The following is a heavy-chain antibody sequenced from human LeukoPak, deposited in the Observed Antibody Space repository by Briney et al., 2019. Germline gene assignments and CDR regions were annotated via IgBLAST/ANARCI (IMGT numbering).Heavy chain of an antibody. CDR1: GGSFSGYY. V-gene: IGHV4-34*01. CDR2: INHSGST. J-gene: IGHJ4*02. D-gene: IGHD4-17*01. CDR3: ARGGGPTGYYFDY. Sequence: NTSETLSLTCAVYGGSFSGYYWSWIRQPPGKGLEWIGEINHSGSTNYNPSLKSRVTISVDTSKNQFSLKLSSVTAADTAVYYCARGGGPTGYYFDYWGQGTLVTVSS.